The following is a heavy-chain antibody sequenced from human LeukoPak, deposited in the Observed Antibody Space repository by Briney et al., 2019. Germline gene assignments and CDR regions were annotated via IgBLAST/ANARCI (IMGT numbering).Heavy chain of an antibody. CDR2: ISYDGSNK. CDR3: AKGTISYYDSSGPEY. D-gene: IGHD3-22*01. J-gene: IGHJ4*02. CDR1: GFTFSSYG. V-gene: IGHV3-30*18. Sequence: GGSLRLSCAASGFTFSSYGMHWVRQAPGKGLEWVAVISYDGSNKYYADSVKGRFTISRDNSKKTLYLQMNSLRAEDTGVYYCAKGTISYYDSSGPEYWGQGTLVTVSS.